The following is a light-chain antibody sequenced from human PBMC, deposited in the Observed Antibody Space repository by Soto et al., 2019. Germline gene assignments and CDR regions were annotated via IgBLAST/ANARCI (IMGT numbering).Light chain of an antibody. V-gene: IGKV1-9*01. J-gene: IGKJ1*01. CDR1: QGISSF. Sequence: QWTQSPSSLSAAVGERFTITCRASQGISSFLAWYQQEPGKAPKLLISGATTLQSVVPSRFSGSGSGTKFTLTISSLQPDDFATYYCQQYNTYSRTFGQGTNVDIK. CDR2: GAT. CDR3: QQYNTYSRT.